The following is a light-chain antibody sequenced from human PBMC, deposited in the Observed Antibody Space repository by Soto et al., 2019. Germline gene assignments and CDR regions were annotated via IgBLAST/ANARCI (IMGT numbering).Light chain of an antibody. CDR2: GAS. CDR3: QHYVSSPPWT. V-gene: IGKV3-20*01. CDR1: QSVSSSY. J-gene: IGKJ1*01. Sequence: DIVLTQTPGTLSLSPGERATLSCRASQSVSSSYLAWYQQKPGQAPRLLIYGASNRATGIPDRFSGNGSGTDFTLTISRLEPEDFAVYYCQHYVSSPPWTFGQGTKVDI.